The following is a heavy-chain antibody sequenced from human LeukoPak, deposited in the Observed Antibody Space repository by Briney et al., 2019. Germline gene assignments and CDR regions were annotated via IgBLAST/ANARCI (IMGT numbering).Heavy chain of an antibody. CDR3: ARGATLLWFGETLGGNFDY. CDR2: IIPIFGTA. CDR1: GGTFSSYA. J-gene: IGHJ4*02. V-gene: IGHV1-69*05. D-gene: IGHD3-10*01. Sequence: SVKVSCKASGGTFSSYAISWVRQAPGQGLEWMGGIIPIFGTANYAQKFQGRVTITTDESTSTAYMELSSLRSEDTAVYYCARGATLLWFGETLGGNFDYWGQGTLVTVSS.